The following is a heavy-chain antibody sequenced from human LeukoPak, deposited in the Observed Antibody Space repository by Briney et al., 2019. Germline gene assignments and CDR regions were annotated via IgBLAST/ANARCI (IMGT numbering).Heavy chain of an antibody. CDR1: GGSISSYY. J-gene: IGHJ4*02. V-gene: IGHV4-59*01. CDR3: ARGDDYGEHYFDY. D-gene: IGHD4-17*01. CDR2: IYYSGST. Sequence: TSETLSLTCTVSGGSISSYYWSWIRQPPGKGLEWIGYIYYSGSTNYNPSLKSRVTISVDTSKNQFSLKLSSVTAADTAVYYCARGDDYGEHYFDYWGQGTLVTVSS.